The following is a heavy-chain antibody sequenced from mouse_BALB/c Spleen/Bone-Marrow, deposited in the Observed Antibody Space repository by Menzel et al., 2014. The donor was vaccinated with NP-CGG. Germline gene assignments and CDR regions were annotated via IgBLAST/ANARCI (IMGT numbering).Heavy chain of an antibody. CDR3: ARAGGYDGFAY. J-gene: IGHJ3*01. CDR1: GYAFTSYW. CDR2: INPSNGRA. Sequence: VQLQPSCAELVNRRASVKMSGKASGYAFTSYWMHWVKPRPVQGLEWIGEINPSNGRADYNEKFRGKATRTVDRSSSTAYMQLSSLTSEDAAVYYCARAGGYDGFAYWGQGTLVTVSA. D-gene: IGHD2-2*01. V-gene: IGHV1S81*02.